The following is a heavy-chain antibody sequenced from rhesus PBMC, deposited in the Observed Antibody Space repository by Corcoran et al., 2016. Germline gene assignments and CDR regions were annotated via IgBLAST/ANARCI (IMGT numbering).Heavy chain of an antibody. CDR3: ARGGLVGTARGTFDY. V-gene: IGHV3-118*01. Sequence: EVQLVESGGGLVQPGGSLRLSCAASGFTFSSSARHWVRQASGKGLEWVGRIRSKSNNYESGFAASVKGRFTISSDDSKSTAYLPINSLKTEDTAVYYCARGGLVGTARGTFDYWGQGVLVTVSS. D-gene: IGHD5-24*01. J-gene: IGHJ4*01. CDR1: GFTFSSSA. CDR2: IRSKSNNYES.